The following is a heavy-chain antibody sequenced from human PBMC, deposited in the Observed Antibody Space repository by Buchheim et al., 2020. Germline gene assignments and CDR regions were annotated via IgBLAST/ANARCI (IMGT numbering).Heavy chain of an antibody. CDR1: GFTFSDYA. J-gene: IGHJ4*02. Sequence: EVQLLESGGGLEQPGGSLRLSCAASGFTFSDYAMTWVRQAPGKGLEWVSTISARDGRTFYADSVKGRFTVSRDNSRNTLYLQMSSLRPDDTALYYCAKLLPDIHGSGRKDYFDSWGQGSL. V-gene: IGHV3-23*01. D-gene: IGHD3-10*01. CDR3: AKLLPDIHGSGRKDYFDS. CDR2: ISARDGRT.